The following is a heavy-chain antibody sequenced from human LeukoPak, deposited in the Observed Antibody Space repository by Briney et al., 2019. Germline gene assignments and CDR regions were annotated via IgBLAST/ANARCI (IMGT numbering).Heavy chain of an antibody. D-gene: IGHD1-14*01. V-gene: IGHV1-24*01. CDR3: ATETGNLYFYS. Sequence: ASVRVSCKVSGYTLTELSMHWVRQAPGKGLEWMGGFDPEDDEIIYAQRFQGRVTMTEDASTDTAYMELRSLRSEDTAVYCCATETGNLYFYSWGQGTLVTVSS. J-gene: IGHJ4*02. CDR2: FDPEDDEI. CDR1: GYTLTELS.